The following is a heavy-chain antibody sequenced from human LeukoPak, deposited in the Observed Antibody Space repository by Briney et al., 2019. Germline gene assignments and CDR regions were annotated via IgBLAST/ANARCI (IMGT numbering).Heavy chain of an antibody. V-gene: IGHV1-3*01. D-gene: IGHD6-19*01. J-gene: IGHJ4*02. Sequence: ASVKVSCKASGYTFTSYAMHWVRQAPGQRLEWMGWINAGNGNTKYSPKFQGRVTITRDTSASTAYMELSSLRSEDTAVYYCARDRLDGTFDYWGQGTLVTVSS. CDR2: INAGNGNT. CDR1: GYTFTSYA. CDR3: ARDRLDGTFDY.